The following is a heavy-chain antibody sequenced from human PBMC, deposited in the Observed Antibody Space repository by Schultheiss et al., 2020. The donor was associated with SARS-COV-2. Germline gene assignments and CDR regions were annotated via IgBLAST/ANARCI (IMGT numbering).Heavy chain of an antibody. D-gene: IGHD6-13*01. CDR1: GGSIYNYY. CDR3: AREAAAAAGGWFDP. V-gene: IGHV4-59*01. Sequence: SETLSLTCTVSGGSIYNYYWSWIRQPPGKGLEWIGYIYYSGSTNYNPSLKSRVTISVDTSKNQFSLKLSSVTAADTAVYYCAREAAAAAGGWFDPWGQGTLVTVSS. CDR2: IYYSGST. J-gene: IGHJ5*02.